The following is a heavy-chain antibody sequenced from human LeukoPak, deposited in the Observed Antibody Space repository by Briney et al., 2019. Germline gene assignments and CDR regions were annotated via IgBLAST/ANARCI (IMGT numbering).Heavy chain of an antibody. CDR1: GYSFTNYW. CDR2: IYPGDSDT. V-gene: IGHV5-51*01. CDR3: ARRSVPDGGRDPDDALDI. D-gene: IGHD1-26*01. Sequence: GESLKISCKGSGYSFTNYWIGWVRQMPGKGLEWMGIIYPGDSDTRYSPSFQGQVTISVDKSINTAYLQWSSLKASDTAMYYCARRSVPDGGRDPDDALDIWGQGTMVTVSS. J-gene: IGHJ3*02.